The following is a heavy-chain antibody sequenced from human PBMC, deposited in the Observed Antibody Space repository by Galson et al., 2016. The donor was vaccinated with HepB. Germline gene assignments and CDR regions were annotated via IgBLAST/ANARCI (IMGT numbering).Heavy chain of an antibody. V-gene: IGHV1-3*01. D-gene: IGHD3-10*01. CDR1: GYTFSNYA. CDR2: INAGIGSK. Sequence: SVKVSCKASGYTFSNYAIHGVRQAPGQRLEWMAWINAGIGSKKHAQKFQGRVTITRDTSATTAYMELSNLRSEDTAIYYCARDVSARRGFDIWGQGTKVTVTS. CDR3: ARDVSARRGFDI. J-gene: IGHJ3*02.